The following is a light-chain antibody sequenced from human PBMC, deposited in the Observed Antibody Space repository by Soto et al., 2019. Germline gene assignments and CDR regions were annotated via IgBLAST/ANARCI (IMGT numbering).Light chain of an antibody. J-gene: IGKJ2*01. CDR2: GAS. Sequence: ELVLTQSPGTLSLSPGEGATLSCRASQSVGSNYLAWYQQKPGQAPKLLIYGASSRATGIPDRFGGSGSGTDFTLTISRLEPEDFAVYYCQQYGSSPVTFGQGTKLEIK. V-gene: IGKV3-20*01. CDR1: QSVGSNY. CDR3: QQYGSSPVT.